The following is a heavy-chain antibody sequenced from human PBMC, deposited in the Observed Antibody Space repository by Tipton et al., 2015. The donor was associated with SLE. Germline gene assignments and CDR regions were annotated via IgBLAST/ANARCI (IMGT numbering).Heavy chain of an antibody. D-gene: IGHD5-12*01. Sequence: TLSLTCAVYGGSFSGYYWSWIRQPPGKGLEWIGEINHSGSTNYNPSLKSRVTISVDTSKNQFSLKLSSVTAADTAVYYCAISFNRGGYDVWGQGTLVTVSS. V-gene: IGHV4-34*01. CDR2: INHSGST. CDR3: AISFNRGGYDV. CDR1: GGSFSGYY. J-gene: IGHJ4*02.